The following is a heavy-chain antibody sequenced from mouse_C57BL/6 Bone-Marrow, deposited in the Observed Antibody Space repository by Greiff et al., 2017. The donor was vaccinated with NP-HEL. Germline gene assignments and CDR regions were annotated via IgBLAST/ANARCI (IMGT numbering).Heavy chain of an antibody. Sequence: VKVVESGAELVRPGASVTLSCKASGYTFTDYEMHWVKQTPVHGLEWIGAIDPETGGTAYNQKFKGKAILTADKSSSTAYMELRSLTSEDSAVYYCTRSFYYYGSKGYFDYWGQGTTLTVSS. CDR2: IDPETGGT. V-gene: IGHV1-15*01. J-gene: IGHJ2*01. CDR1: GYTFTDYE. CDR3: TRSFYYYGSKGYFDY. D-gene: IGHD1-1*01.